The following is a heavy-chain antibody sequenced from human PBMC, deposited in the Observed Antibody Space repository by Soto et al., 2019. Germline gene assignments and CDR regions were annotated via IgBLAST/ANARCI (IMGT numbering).Heavy chain of an antibody. D-gene: IGHD6-13*01. V-gene: IGHV3-33*01. CDR3: ARSVAAAVPYYYYGVDV. CDR2: IWYDGSNK. Sequence: PGGSLRLSCAASGFTFSSYGMHWVRQAPGKGLEWVAVIWYDGSNKYYADSVKGRFTISRDNSKNTLYLQMNSLRAEDTAVYYCARSVAAAVPYYYYGVDVWGQGTTVTVSS. J-gene: IGHJ6*02. CDR1: GFTFSSYG.